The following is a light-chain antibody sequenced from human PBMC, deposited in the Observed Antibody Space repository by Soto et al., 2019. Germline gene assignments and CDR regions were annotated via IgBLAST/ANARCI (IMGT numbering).Light chain of an antibody. V-gene: IGKV3-11*01. CDR1: QSVSSY. Sequence: EIVLTQSPATLSLSPGERATLSCRASQSVSSYLAWYQQKPGQAPRLLIYDASNRATGIPARFSGSGSGTDFTLTISRLEPEDFAVYYCQQYVRSPWTFGRGTKV. CDR3: QQYVRSPWT. CDR2: DAS. J-gene: IGKJ1*01.